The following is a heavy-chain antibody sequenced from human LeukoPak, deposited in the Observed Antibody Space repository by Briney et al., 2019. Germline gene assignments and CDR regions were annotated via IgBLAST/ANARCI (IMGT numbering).Heavy chain of an antibody. D-gene: IGHD2-15*01. Sequence: GRSLRLSCAASGFTFDEYAMHWVRQAPGKGLEWVSGISWNSGNMVYADSVQGRFTISRDNAKNSLYLQMNSLRAEDTALYYCAKDGQFCSGGSCYTFLDNWGQGTLVTVSS. V-gene: IGHV3-9*01. CDR3: AKDGQFCSGGSCYTFLDN. CDR1: GFTFDEYA. J-gene: IGHJ4*02. CDR2: ISWNSGNM.